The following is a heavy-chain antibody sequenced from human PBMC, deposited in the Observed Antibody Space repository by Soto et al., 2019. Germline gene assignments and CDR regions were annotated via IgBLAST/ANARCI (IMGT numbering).Heavy chain of an antibody. CDR1: AFSFRSYE. CDR3: DRRLWDIGLVLGATRGAFDF. V-gene: IGHV3-48*03. J-gene: IGHJ3*01. Sequence: EVQLVESGGGLVEPGGSLRLSCAASAFSFRSYEMIWFRQAPGKGLEWLSFISSSGSTIDYADSVKGRFTISRDNSKNSLYLQMSSLRVEDTAVYYCDRRLWDIGLVLGATRGAFDFWGQGTTVTVSS. D-gene: IGHD2-15*01. CDR2: ISSSGSTI.